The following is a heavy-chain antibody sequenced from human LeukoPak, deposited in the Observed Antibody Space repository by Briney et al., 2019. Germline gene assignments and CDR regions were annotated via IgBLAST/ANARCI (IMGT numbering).Heavy chain of an antibody. V-gene: IGHV4-59*02. J-gene: IGHJ4*02. Sequence: SETLPLTCTVSGGSVSDYYWSWIRQSPGKGLEWIGYIYYTETSYNPSLKSRVTISADTSKNQFSLKLYSVTAADTAVYYCARVTGYMIEDYFDYWGQGILVTVSS. D-gene: IGHD3-9*01. CDR3: ARVTGYMIEDYFDY. CDR2: IYYTET. CDR1: GGSVSDYY.